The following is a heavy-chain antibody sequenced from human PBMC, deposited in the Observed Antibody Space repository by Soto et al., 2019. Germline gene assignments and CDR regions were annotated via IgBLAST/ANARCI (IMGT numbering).Heavy chain of an antibody. CDR1: GFIFSNYG. CDR3: AGAQLLGGSSGWGFNS. CDR2: VSGSATSR. J-gene: IGHJ5*01. Sequence: EVQLVESGGGLVQPGGSLRLSCAASGFIFSNYGMHWVRQAPGTGLEWISYVSGSATSRYYADSVQGRFTISRDNAKNSLYLQMNSLRNEDTAVYYCAGAQLLGGSSGWGFNSWGQGTLVTVSS. V-gene: IGHV3-48*02. D-gene: IGHD3-22*01.